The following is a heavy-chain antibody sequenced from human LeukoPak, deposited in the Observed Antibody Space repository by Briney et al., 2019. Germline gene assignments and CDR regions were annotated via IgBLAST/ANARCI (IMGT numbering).Heavy chain of an antibody. Sequence: SGPTLVKPTQTLTLTCTFSGFSLSTRGVGVGWIRQPPGKALEWLALIYWDDDKRYSPSLKSRLTITKDTSKTQVVLTMTNMDPVDTATYYCARTLVDYVWGSYRYTGFDYWGQGTLVTVSS. J-gene: IGHJ4*02. CDR3: ARTLVDYVWGSYRYTGFDY. D-gene: IGHD3-16*02. CDR1: GFSLSTRGVG. V-gene: IGHV2-5*02. CDR2: IYWDDDK.